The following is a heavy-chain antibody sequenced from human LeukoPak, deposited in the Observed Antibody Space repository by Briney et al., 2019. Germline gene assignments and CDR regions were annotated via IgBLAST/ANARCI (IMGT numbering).Heavy chain of an antibody. CDR1: GDSISSYY. CDR2: IHPSGST. J-gene: IGHJ4*02. Sequence: SETLSLTCTVSGDSISSYYWSWVRQPAGKGLEWIGRIHPSGSTNYNPSLKSRVTLSVDTSKNQFSLKLSSVTAADTAVYYCASGPPPDFDYWGRGTLVTVSS. V-gene: IGHV4-4*07. CDR3: ASGPPPDFDY.